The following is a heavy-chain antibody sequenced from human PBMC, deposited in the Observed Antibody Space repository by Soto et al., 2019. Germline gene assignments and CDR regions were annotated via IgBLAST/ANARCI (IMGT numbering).Heavy chain of an antibody. CDR1: GFTFSSYG. CDR2: ISYDGSNK. CDR3: ANSGSSLLSLDY. V-gene: IGHV3-30*18. Sequence: QVQLVESGGGVVQPGRSLRLSCAASGFTFSSYGMHWVRQAPGKGLEWVAVISYDGSNKYYADSVKGRFTISRDNSKNTLYLQMNSLRAEDTAVYYCANSGSSLLSLDYWGQGTLVTVSS. J-gene: IGHJ4*02. D-gene: IGHD3-10*01.